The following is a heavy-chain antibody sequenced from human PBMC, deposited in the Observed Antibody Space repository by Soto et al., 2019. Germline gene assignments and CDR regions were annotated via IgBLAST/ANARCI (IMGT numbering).Heavy chain of an antibody. J-gene: IGHJ4*02. D-gene: IGHD2-15*01. CDR3: ARLGGFFQALDS. Sequence: QVQLQESGPGLVKPSETLSLTCTVSGGSISPYYWSWIRQPPGKGLEWIGYIYFGGTTKYNPSLTSPLSMSVDTSKNQFSLMLTSVTAADTAVYYCARLGGFFQALDSWGQGTLVTVSS. CDR2: IYFGGTT. V-gene: IGHV4-59*08. CDR1: GGSISPYY.